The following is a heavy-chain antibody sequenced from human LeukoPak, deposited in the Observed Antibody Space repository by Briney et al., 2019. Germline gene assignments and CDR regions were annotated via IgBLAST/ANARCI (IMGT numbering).Heavy chain of an antibody. CDR1: GLTFSRYP. D-gene: IGHD5-18*01. Sequence: WGALTLSCAGSGLTFSRYPMSWVGQAPGKGLEGVESISGSSGSKYYEDSVKGGFTISSDNSKNTLYLQTNSLRAEDTAVYSCAKDYGGYSYGPLDYWGPGTIVTVSS. CDR2: ISGSSGSK. V-gene: IGHV3-23*01. CDR3: AKDYGGYSYGPLDY. J-gene: IGHJ4*02.